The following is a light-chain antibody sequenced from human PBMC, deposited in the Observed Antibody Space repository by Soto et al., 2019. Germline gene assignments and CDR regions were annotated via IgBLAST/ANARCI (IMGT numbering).Light chain of an antibody. CDR3: SSHSSSSAYYV. V-gene: IGLV2-14*01. CDR1: SSDTGYYDY. Sequence: QSVLTQPASVSGSPGQSITISCTGTSSDTGYYDYVSWYQHHSGKAPKLIIYEVNNRPSGVSNRFSGSKSVDTASLTISGLQAEDEADYYCSSHSSSSAYYVFXTGTNVTVL. CDR2: EVN. J-gene: IGLJ1*01.